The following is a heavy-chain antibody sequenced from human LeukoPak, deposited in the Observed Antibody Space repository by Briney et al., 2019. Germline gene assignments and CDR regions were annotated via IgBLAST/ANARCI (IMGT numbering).Heavy chain of an antibody. CDR1: GGSFSGYY. D-gene: IGHD3-10*01. J-gene: IGHJ6*02. CDR2: INHSGST. CDR3: ARWRITMVRGGQYYYYYGMDV. V-gene: IGHV4-34*01. Sequence: SETLSLTCAVYGGSFSGYYWSWIRQPLGKGLEWIGEINHSGSTNYNPSLKSRVTILVDTSKNQFSLKLSSVTAADTAVYYCARWRITMVRGGQYYYYYGMDVWGQGTTVTVSS.